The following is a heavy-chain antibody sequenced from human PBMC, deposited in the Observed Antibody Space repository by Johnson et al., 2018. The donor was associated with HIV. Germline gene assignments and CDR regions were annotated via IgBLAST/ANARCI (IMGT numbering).Heavy chain of an antibody. CDR3: ARALRVVVVAATFDAFDI. D-gene: IGHD2-15*01. CDR1: GFTFSSYA. J-gene: IGHJ3*02. Sequence: VHLVESGGGVVQPGRSLRLSCAASGFTFSSYAMHWVRQAPGKGLEWVSGINWNGGSTGYADSVKGRFTISRDNDKNSLYLQMNSLRAEDTALYYCARALRVVVVAATFDAFDIWGQGTMVTVSS. V-gene: IGHV3-20*04. CDR2: INWNGGST.